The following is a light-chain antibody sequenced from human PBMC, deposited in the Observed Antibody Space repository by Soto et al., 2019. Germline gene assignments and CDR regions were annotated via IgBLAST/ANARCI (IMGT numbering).Light chain of an antibody. CDR2: GAS. CDR1: QSVSSSY. Sequence: EIVLTQSPGTLSLSPGERATLTCRASQSVSSSYLAWYQQKPGQAPRLLIYGASSRATGIPDRFSGSGSGTDFTLTISRLESEDFAVYYCPQYGSSPYTFGLGTNLQIK. J-gene: IGKJ2*01. V-gene: IGKV3-20*01. CDR3: PQYGSSPYT.